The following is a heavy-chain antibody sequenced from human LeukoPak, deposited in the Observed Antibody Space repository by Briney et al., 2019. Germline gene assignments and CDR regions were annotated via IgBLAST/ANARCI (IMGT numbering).Heavy chain of an antibody. CDR2: IKSKTDGGTT. CDR1: GFTFSDYY. J-gene: IGHJ6*02. Sequence: GGSLRLSCAASGFTFSDYYMSWIRQAPGKGLEWVGRIKSKTDGGTTDYAAPVKGRFTISRDDSKNTLYLQMNSLKTEDTAVYYCTTDPSWIQLSIYYYGMDVWGQGTTVTVSS. D-gene: IGHD5-18*01. V-gene: IGHV3-15*01. CDR3: TTDPSWIQLSIYYYGMDV.